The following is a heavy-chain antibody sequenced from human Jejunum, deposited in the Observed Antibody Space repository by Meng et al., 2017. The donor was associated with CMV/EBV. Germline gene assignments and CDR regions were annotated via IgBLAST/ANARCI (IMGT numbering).Heavy chain of an antibody. CDR3: TRADSSNYGSLFDS. Sequence: FTFSGSAMHWVSQASGKGLEWVGRIRGKAHSYATAYAASVKGRLTISRDESKNTAYLQMSSLKTEDTAVYYCTRADSSNYGSLFDSWGQGTLVTVSS. D-gene: IGHD4-11*01. J-gene: IGHJ4*02. V-gene: IGHV3-73*01. CDR1: FTFSGSA. CDR2: IRGKAHSYAT.